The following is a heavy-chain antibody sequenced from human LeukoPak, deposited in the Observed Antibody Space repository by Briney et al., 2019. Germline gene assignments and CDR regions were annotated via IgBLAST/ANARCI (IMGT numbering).Heavy chain of an antibody. CDR2: INPSGGST. CDR3: ARDRDSSGWYYWFDP. D-gene: IGHD6-19*01. Sequence: VASVKVSCKASGYTFTSYYMHWVRQAPGQGLEWMGIINPSGGSTSYAQKFQGRVTMTRDTSISTAYMELSRLRSDDTAVYYCARDRDSSGWYYWFDPWGQGTLVTVSS. J-gene: IGHJ5*02. V-gene: IGHV1-46*01. CDR1: GYTFTSYY.